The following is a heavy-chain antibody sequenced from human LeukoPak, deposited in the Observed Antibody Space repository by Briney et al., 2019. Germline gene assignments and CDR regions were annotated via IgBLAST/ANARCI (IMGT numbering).Heavy chain of an antibody. CDR3: AKRARDGQNSPLDY. Sequence: GGSLRLSCLASGFTFSSYAMDWVRQAPGQGLQWVSAVGTSADTYYADSVRGRFTISRDNSKNTLYLQMDSLRFEDTAEYYCAKRARDGQNSPLDYWGQGTLVTVSS. J-gene: IGHJ4*02. CDR1: GFTFSSYA. D-gene: IGHD5-24*01. CDR2: VGTSADT. V-gene: IGHV3-23*01.